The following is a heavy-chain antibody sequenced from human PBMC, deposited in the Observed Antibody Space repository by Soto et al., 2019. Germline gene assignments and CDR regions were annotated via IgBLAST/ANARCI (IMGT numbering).Heavy chain of an antibody. V-gene: IGHV4-4*09. J-gene: IGHJ5*02. D-gene: IGHD1-26*01. Sequence: SETLSLTCTVSGGSISSYYWNWIRQPPGKGLEWISHINHSESTNYNPSLKSRVTMSVDTSKNQFSLKLSSVTAADTAVYYCARFLGEGATNWFDPWGQGTLVTVSS. CDR3: ARFLGEGATNWFDP. CDR2: INHSEST. CDR1: GGSISSYY.